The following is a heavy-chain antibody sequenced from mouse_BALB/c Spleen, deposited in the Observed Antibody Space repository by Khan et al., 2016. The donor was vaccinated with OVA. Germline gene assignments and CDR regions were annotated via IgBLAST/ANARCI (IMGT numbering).Heavy chain of an antibody. Sequence: EVQLQESGPGLVKPSQTVSLTCTVTGISITTGNYRWSWIRQFPGNKLEWIGNIYYSGTITYNPSLTSRTTITRDTSKNRLFLEMNSLTAEDTATYYCARDYGSLYWYFDVWGAGTTVTVSS. CDR1: GISITTGNYR. V-gene: IGHV3-5*02. CDR2: IYYSGTI. CDR3: ARDYGSLYWYFDV. J-gene: IGHJ1*01. D-gene: IGHD1-1*01.